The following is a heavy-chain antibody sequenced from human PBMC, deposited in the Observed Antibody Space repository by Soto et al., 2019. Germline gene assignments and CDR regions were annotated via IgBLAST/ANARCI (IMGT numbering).Heavy chain of an antibody. J-gene: IGHJ4*02. Sequence: SETLSLTCNVSGGSVSGYHWSWIRQSPGKGLEWIGYINNSGNTNYSPSLRSRVTMSVDTSKNQFSLKLNSMTAADTAIYYCARVGGSGWNFDSWGQGILVTV. CDR1: GGSVSGYH. V-gene: IGHV4-59*02. CDR3: ARVGGSGWNFDS. CDR2: INNSGNT. D-gene: IGHD6-19*01.